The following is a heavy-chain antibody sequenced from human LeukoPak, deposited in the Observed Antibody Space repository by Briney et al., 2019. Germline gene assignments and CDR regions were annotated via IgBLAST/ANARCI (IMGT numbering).Heavy chain of an antibody. V-gene: IGHV3-20*04. J-gene: IGHJ6*03. CDR3: ARVYSYGYTVYYYYYMGV. Sequence: PGGSLRLSCAASGFTFDDYGMSWVRQAPGKGLEWVSGINWNGGSTGYADSVKGRFTISRDNAKNSLYLQMNSLRAEDTALYYCARVYSYGYTVYYYYYMGVWGKGTTVTVSS. CDR2: INWNGGST. D-gene: IGHD5-18*01. CDR1: GFTFDDYG.